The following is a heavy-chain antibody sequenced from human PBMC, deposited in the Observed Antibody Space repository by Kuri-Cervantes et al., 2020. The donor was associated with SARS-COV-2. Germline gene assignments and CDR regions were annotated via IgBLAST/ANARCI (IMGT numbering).Heavy chain of an antibody. CDR1: GFTFSNYA. V-gene: IGHV3-30-3*01. J-gene: IGHJ4*02. Sequence: GESLKISCAASGFTFSNYAMHWVRQTPGEGLEWVAITSYDGSTKYYADSVKGRFTISRDNSKNTLYLQMNSLRAEDTAVYYCAKDQARYDYVWGSPDYWGQGTLVTVSS. D-gene: IGHD3-16*01. CDR3: AKDQARYDYVWGSPDY. CDR2: TSYDGSTK.